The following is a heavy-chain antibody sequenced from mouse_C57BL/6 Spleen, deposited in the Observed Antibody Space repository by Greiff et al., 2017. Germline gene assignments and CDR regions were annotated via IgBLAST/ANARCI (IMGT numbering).Heavy chain of an antibody. CDR3: TSASMVTTGDFDY. CDR1: GYTFTDYE. V-gene: IGHV1-15*01. D-gene: IGHD2-2*01. J-gene: IGHJ2*01. CDR2: IDPETGGT. Sequence: VQLQQSGAELVRPGASVTLSCKASGYTFTDYEMHWVKQTPVHGLEWIGAIDPETGGTAYNQKFKGKAILTADKSSSTAYMELRSLTSEDSAVYYGTSASMVTTGDFDYWGQGTTLTVSA.